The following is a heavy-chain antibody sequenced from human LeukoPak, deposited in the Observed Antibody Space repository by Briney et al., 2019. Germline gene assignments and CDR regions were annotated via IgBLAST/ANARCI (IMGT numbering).Heavy chain of an antibody. CDR1: GGSFSGYY. Sequence: NPSETLSLTCAVYGGSFSGYYWSWIRQPPGKGLEWIGEINHSGSTNYNPSLKSRVTISVDTSKNQFSLKLTSVTAADTAVYYCARVGDYDVDFDYWGQGTLVTVSS. D-gene: IGHD4-17*01. CDR2: INHSGST. CDR3: ARVGDYDVDFDY. V-gene: IGHV4-34*01. J-gene: IGHJ4*02.